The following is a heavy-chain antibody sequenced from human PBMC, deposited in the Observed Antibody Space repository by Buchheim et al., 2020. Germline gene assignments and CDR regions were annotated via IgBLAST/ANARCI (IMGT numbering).Heavy chain of an antibody. V-gene: IGHV5-51*01. CDR1: GYTFTKSW. CDR2: IYPSDSDA. J-gene: IGHJ5*02. CDR3: TRQPMVRGVGRFDH. Sequence: EVQLVQSGAEVKKPGESLKISCQASGYTFTKSWIGWVRQVPGKGLEWMGVIYPSDSDARYSPSLQGQVTISVDRSINTAYLQCKSLRASDTATYFCTRQPMVRGVGRFDHWGQGT. D-gene: IGHD3-10*01.